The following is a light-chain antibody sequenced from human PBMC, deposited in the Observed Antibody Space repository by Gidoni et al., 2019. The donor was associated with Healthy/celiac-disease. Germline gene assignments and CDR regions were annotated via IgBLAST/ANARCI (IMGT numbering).Light chain of an antibody. J-gene: IGKJ4*01. Sequence: IQFTQSPSFLSASVGDRVTITCRASQGISSYLAWYQQKPGKAPKLLIYAASTLQSGVPSRFSGSGSGTEFTLTISSLQHEDFATYYCQQINSYTLTFXGXTKVEIK. CDR2: AAS. V-gene: IGKV1-9*01. CDR3: QQINSYTLT. CDR1: QGISSY.